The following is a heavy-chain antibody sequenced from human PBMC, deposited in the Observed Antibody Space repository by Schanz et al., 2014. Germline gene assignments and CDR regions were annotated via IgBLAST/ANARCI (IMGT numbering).Heavy chain of an antibody. D-gene: IGHD4-17*01. CDR2: IRFDGSDK. CDR1: GFIFSNYG. J-gene: IGHJ4*02. V-gene: IGHV3-30*02. CDR3: VRDTDYHFDY. Sequence: ESGGGVVQRGGSLRLSCAASGFIFSNYGMHWVRQAPGKGLEWVTFIRFDGSDKYYADSVKGRFSVSRDNSKKTLYLQMNSLRAEDTAVYYCVRDTDYHFDYWGQGTLVTVSS.